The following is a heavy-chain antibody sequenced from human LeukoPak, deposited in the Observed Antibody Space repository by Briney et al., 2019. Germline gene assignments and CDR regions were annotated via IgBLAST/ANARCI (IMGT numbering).Heavy chain of an antibody. CDR1: GFTFSSYW. D-gene: IGHD6-13*01. J-gene: IGHJ4*02. CDR3: ARAGYSSSWYQY. Sequence: GGSLRLSCAASGFTFSSYWTSWVRQAPGKGLEWVANIKQDGSEKYYVDSVKGRFTISRDNAKNSLYLQMNSLRAEDTAVYYCARAGYSSSWYQYWGQGTLVTVSS. CDR2: IKQDGSEK. V-gene: IGHV3-7*01.